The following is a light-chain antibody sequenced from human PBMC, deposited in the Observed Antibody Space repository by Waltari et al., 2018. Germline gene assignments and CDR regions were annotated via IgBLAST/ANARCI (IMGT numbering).Light chain of an antibody. CDR2: EVS. Sequence: QSARNQPASVSGSPGQSITISCTGTSRHVAGDNDVAWYHHHPGKAPTLMIYEVSNRAPRVSNRFSGSKSGNTASLTISWLQAAAVADYYCSSYTSRSTLVVFGGGTKLPVL. V-gene: IGLV2-14*01. J-gene: IGLJ2*01. CDR1: SRHVAGDND. CDR3: SSYTSRSTLVV.